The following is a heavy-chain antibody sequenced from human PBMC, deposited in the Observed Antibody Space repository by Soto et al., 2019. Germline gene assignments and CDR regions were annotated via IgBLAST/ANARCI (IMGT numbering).Heavy chain of an antibody. J-gene: IGHJ2*01. CDR1: GFTFSSYG. Sequence: GGSLRLSCAASGFTFSSYGMHWVRQAPGKGLEWVAVISYDGSNKYYADSVKGRFTISRDNSKNTLYLQMNSLRAEDTAVYYCAKKGYEGDGYKSYWYFDLWGRGTLVTVSS. D-gene: IGHD5-12*01. V-gene: IGHV3-30*18. CDR3: AKKGYEGDGYKSYWYFDL. CDR2: ISYDGSNK.